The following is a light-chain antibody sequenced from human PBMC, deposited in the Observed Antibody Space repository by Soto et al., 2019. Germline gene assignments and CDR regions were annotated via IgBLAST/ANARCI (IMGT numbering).Light chain of an antibody. Sequence: EILMTQSPATLSVSPGERATLSCRASQTVTGALAWYQQXXXXXPRLLIYGASTRASGIPDRFSGSGSGTEFTLTISSLQSEDFAVYYCQQYNDWPPYTFGQGTNVEIK. CDR3: QQYNDWPPYT. V-gene: IGKV3-15*01. J-gene: IGKJ2*01. CDR2: GAS. CDR1: QTVTGA.